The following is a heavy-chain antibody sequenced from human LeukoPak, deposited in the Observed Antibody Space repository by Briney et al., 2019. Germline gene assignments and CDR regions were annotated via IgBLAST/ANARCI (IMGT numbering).Heavy chain of an antibody. D-gene: IGHD3-3*01. J-gene: IGHJ4*02. Sequence: GGSLRLSCAASGFTFSSYWMSWVRQAPGKGLEWVANIKQDGSEKYYVDSVKGRFTISRDNAKNSLYLQMNSLRAEDTAVYYCASNYFWSGYNFDYWGQGTLVTVSS. CDR1: GFTFSSYW. CDR3: ASNYFWSGYNFDY. CDR2: IKQDGSEK. V-gene: IGHV3-7*01.